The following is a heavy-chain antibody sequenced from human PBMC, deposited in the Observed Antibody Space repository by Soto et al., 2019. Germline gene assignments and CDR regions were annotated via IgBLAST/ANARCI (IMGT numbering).Heavy chain of an antibody. CDR1: GFIFSNYA. V-gene: IGHV3-23*01. CDR3: AKDHAREQFVRGENWFDS. D-gene: IGHD6-6*01. J-gene: IGHJ5*01. CDR2: ISGSGVRT. Sequence: GGSLRLSCLASGFIFSNYAMSWARQAPGKGLEWVSTISGSGVRTYYADSVKGRFTISRDNSKNTLDLQMNNLRVEDTAIYYCAKDHAREQFVRGENWFDSWGQGTLVTVSS.